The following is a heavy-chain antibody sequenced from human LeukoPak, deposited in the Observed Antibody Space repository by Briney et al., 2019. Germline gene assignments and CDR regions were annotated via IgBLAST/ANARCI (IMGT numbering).Heavy chain of an antibody. V-gene: IGHV3-30*04. J-gene: IGHJ6*02. CDR2: ISYDGSNK. D-gene: IGHD5-18*01. CDR3: ARDPTYNYGYYYYYYGMDV. Sequence: GGSLRLSCAASGFTFSSYAMRWVRQAPGKGLEWVSVISYDGSNKYYADSVKGRFTISRDNSKNTLYLQMNSLRAEDTAVYYCARDPTYNYGYYYYYYGMDVWGQGTTVTVSS. CDR1: GFTFSSYA.